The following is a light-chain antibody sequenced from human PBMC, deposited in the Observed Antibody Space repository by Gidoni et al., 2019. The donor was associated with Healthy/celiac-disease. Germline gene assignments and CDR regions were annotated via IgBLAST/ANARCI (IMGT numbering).Light chain of an antibody. J-gene: IGKJ2*01. CDR1: QSISSY. CDR3: QQSYSTPYT. V-gene: IGKV1-39*01. Sequence: IQITQLPSSLSASVGDRVTITCRASQSISSYLNWYQQKPGKAPKLLIYAASSLQSGVPSRFSGSGSGTDFTLTISSLQPEDFATYYCQQSYSTPYTFGQGTKLEIK. CDR2: AAS.